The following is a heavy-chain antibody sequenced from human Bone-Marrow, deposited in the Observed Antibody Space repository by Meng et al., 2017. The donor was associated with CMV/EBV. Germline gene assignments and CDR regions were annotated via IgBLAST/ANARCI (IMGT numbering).Heavy chain of an antibody. Sequence: GESLKISCAASGFTFSSYGMHWVRQAPGKGLEWVGFIRSKAYGGTTEYAASVKGRFTISRDDSKSIAYLQMNSLKTEDTAVYYCTRDGDFWSGYLLAGMDVWGQGTTVTVSS. CDR1: GFTFSSYG. D-gene: IGHD3-3*01. J-gene: IGHJ6*02. CDR3: TRDGDFWSGYLLAGMDV. CDR2: IRSKAYGGTT. V-gene: IGHV3-49*04.